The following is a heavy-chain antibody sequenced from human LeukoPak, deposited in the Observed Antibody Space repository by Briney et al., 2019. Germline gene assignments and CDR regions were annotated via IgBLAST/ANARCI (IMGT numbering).Heavy chain of an antibody. V-gene: IGHV4-59*12. J-gene: IGHJ5*02. CDR1: GGSISPYY. CDR3: ARWVTIFGVVYNWFDP. CDR2: IYHSGST. Sequence: SETLSLTCTVSGGSISPYYWSWVRQPPGKGLEWIGYIYHSGSTYYNPSLKSRVTISVDTSKNQFSLKLSSVTAADTAVYYCARWVTIFGVVYNWFDPWGQGTLVTVSS. D-gene: IGHD3-3*01.